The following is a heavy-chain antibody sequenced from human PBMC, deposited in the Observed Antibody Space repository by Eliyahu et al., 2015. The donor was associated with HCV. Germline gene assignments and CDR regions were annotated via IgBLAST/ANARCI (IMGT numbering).Heavy chain of an antibody. D-gene: IGHD3-3*01. Sequence: LEWMGGIIPIFGTANYAQKFQGRVTITADESTSTAYMELSSLRSEDTAVYYCARDLNLYDFWSGYRLNYWGQGTLVTVSS. V-gene: IGHV1-69*01. J-gene: IGHJ4*02. CDR2: IIPIFGTA. CDR3: ARDLNLYDFWSGYRLNY.